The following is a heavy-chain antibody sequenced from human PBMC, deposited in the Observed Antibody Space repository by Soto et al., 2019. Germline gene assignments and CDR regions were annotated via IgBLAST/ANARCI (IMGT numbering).Heavy chain of an antibody. J-gene: IGHJ4*02. V-gene: IGHV3-53*04. CDR1: GFTVSSNY. D-gene: IGHD6-13*01. CDR2: IYSGGST. Sequence: GGSLRLSCAASGFTVSSNYMSWVRQAPGKGREWVSVIYSGGSTYYADSVKGRFTISRHNSKNTLYLQMNSLRAEDTAVYYCARERYSSSWYYFDYWGQGTLVTVSS. CDR3: ARERYSSSWYYFDY.